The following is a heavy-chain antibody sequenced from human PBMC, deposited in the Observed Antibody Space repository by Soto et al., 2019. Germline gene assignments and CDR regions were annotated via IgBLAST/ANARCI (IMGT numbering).Heavy chain of an antibody. Sequence: PGGSLRLSCAASGFTFSSYWMHWVRQAPGKGLVWVSRINSDGSSTYYADSVKGRFTISRDTSKNTLYLQMNSLRAEDTAVYYCARATMIGLLTNWGQGSLVTVSS. CDR3: ARATMIGLLTN. CDR1: GFTFSSYW. J-gene: IGHJ4*02. V-gene: IGHV3-74*01. CDR2: INSDGSST. D-gene: IGHD3-22*01.